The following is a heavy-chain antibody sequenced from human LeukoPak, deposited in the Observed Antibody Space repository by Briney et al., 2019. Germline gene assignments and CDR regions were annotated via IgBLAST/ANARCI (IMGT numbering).Heavy chain of an antibody. CDR1: GFTFSSYA. Sequence: PGGSLRLSCAASGFTFSSYAMSWVRQAPGKGLEWVSAISGSGGSTYYADSVKGRFTISRDNSKNTLYLQMNSLRAEDTAVYYCAKKKYSSSSAGPYYFDYWGQGTLVTVSS. J-gene: IGHJ4*02. V-gene: IGHV3-23*01. CDR3: AKKKYSSSSAGPYYFDY. D-gene: IGHD6-6*01. CDR2: ISGSGGST.